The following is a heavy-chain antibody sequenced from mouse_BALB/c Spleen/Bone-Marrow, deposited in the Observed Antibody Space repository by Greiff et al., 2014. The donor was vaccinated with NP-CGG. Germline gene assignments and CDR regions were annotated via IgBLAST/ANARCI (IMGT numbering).Heavy chain of an antibody. J-gene: IGHJ3*01. Sequence: EVQGVESGGGLVQPGGSRKLSCAASGFTFSSFGMHWVRQAPEKGLEWVAYISSGSSTIYYADTVKGRFTISRDNPKNTLFLQVTSLRSEDTAMYYGARGGNYAWFAYWGQGTLVTVSA. CDR1: GFTFSSFG. CDR3: ARGGNYAWFAY. D-gene: IGHD2-1*01. CDR2: ISSGSSTI. V-gene: IGHV5-17*02.